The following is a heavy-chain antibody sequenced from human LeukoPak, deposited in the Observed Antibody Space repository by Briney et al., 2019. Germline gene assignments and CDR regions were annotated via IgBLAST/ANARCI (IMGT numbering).Heavy chain of an antibody. CDR3: VRERGYSTTWYFDC. Sequence: PGRSLRLSCAASGFTFSNYAMHWVRQAPGKGLEYVSAISSNGGSTYFADSVKGRFTISRDNSKNTLFLQMSSLRTEDTAIYYCVRERGYSTTWYFDCWGQGTLVTVSS. V-gene: IGHV3-64D*06. D-gene: IGHD6-13*01. CDR1: GFTFSNYA. J-gene: IGHJ4*02. CDR2: ISSNGGST.